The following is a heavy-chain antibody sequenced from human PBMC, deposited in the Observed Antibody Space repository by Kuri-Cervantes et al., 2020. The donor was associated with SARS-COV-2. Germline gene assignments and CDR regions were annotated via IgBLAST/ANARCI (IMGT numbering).Heavy chain of an antibody. CDR3: ARRGPTTVTTFTSLAEVGFQH. D-gene: IGHD4-17*01. CDR2: INHSGST. Sequence: SQTLSLTCAVYGGSFSGYYWSWIRQPPGKGLEWIGEINHSGSTNYNPSLKSRVTISVDTSNNQFPLKLSSVTAADTAVYYCARRGPTTVTTFTSLAEVGFQHWGQGTLVTVSS. V-gene: IGHV4-34*01. CDR1: GGSFSGYY. J-gene: IGHJ1*01.